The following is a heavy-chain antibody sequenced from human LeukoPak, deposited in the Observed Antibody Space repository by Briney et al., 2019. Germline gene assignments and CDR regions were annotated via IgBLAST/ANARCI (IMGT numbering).Heavy chain of an antibody. CDR2: INPNSGGT. CDR1: GYTFTGYY. D-gene: IGHD1-26*01. J-gene: IGHJ4*02. CDR3: ARGATWGANLDY. V-gene: IGHV1-2*02. Sequence: ASVKVSCKASGYTFTGYYMHWVRQAPGQGLEWMGWINPNSGGTNYAQKFQGRVTMTRATSISTAYMELSRLRSDDTAVYYCARGATWGANLDYWGQGTLVTVSS.